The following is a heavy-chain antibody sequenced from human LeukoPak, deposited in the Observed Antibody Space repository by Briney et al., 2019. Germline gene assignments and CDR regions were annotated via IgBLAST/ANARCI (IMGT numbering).Heavy chain of an antibody. CDR1: GFTFSSYA. V-gene: IGHV3-30-3*01. D-gene: IGHD3-22*01. CDR3: AKDGERYYYDSSGYLY. J-gene: IGHJ4*02. CDR2: ISYDGSNK. Sequence: GGSLRLSCAASGFTFSSYAMHWVRQAPGKGLEWVAVISYDGSNKYYADSVKGRFTISRDNSKNTLYLQMNSLRAEDTAVYYCAKDGERYYYDSSGYLYWGQGTLVTVSS.